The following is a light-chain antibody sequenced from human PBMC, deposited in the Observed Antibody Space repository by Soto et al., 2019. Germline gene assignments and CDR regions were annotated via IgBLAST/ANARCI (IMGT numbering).Light chain of an antibody. V-gene: IGKV3-20*01. CDR3: QQYGRSPPYT. CDR1: QSVNSNY. Sequence: EVVLTQSPGTLSLSPGERATLSCRASQSVNSNYLAWYQQRPGQAPRLLIYGASSRATGIPDRFSGSGSGTDFTLTISRLEPEDFAVYYCQQYGRSPPYTFGPGNKVDIK. J-gene: IGKJ3*01. CDR2: GAS.